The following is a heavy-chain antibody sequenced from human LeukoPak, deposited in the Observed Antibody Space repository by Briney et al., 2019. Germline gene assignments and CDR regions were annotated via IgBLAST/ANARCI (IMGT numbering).Heavy chain of an antibody. CDR3: ARELGYCTNGVCYTGSI. J-gene: IGHJ4*02. Sequence: ASVKVSCKASGYTFTGYYMHRVRQAPGQGLEWMGWINPNSGGTNYAQKFQGRVTMTRDTSISTAYMELSRLRSDDTAVYYCARELGYCTNGVCYTGSIWGQGTLVTVSS. CDR2: INPNSGGT. CDR1: GYTFTGYY. V-gene: IGHV1-2*02. D-gene: IGHD2-8*01.